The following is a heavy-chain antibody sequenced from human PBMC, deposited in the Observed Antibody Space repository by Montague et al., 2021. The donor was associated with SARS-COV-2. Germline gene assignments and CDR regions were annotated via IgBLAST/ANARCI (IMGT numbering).Heavy chain of an antibody. J-gene: IGHJ3*01. CDR2: ISRGSSYI. CDR3: ASSIPGAGVGDAFDD. V-gene: IGHV3-21*01. D-gene: IGHD6-13*01. Sequence: SLRLSCAASGFTFSSYTLNWVRQAPGKGLEWVSSISRGSSYIHYADSVRGRFTISRDNAKNSLYLQMNSLRAEDTAVYYCASSIPGAGVGDAFDDWGQGTIVTVSS. CDR1: GFTFSSYT.